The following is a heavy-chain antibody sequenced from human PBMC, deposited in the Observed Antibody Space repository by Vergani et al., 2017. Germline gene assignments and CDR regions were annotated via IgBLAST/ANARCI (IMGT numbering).Heavy chain of an antibody. Sequence: QVKLVQSGAEVKKPGASVKVSCKASGYTFTSYGISWVRQAPGQGLEWMGWISAYNGNTNYAQKLQGRATMTTDTSTSTAYMELRSLRSDDTAVYYCARDQPNYYDSSGPFDCWGQGTLVTVSS. D-gene: IGHD3-22*01. V-gene: IGHV1-18*01. CDR3: ARDQPNYYDSSGPFDC. CDR1: GYTFTSYG. CDR2: ISAYNGNT. J-gene: IGHJ4*02.